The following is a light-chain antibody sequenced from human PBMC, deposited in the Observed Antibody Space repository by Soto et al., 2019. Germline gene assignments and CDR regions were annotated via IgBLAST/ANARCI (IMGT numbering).Light chain of an antibody. CDR3: QQYGSSTLT. Sequence: EIVLTQSPGTLSLSPGERATLSCRASQSVSTNYLAWYQQKPGQAPRLLIYGASDRATGIPDRFSGSGSGTDFTLTISRLEPEDFAVYHCQQYGSSTLTFGGGTKVEIK. CDR1: QSVSTNY. CDR2: GAS. V-gene: IGKV3-20*01. J-gene: IGKJ4*01.